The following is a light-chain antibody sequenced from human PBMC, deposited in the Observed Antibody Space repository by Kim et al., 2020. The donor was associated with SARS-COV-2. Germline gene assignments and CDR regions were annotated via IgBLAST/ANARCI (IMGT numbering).Light chain of an antibody. Sequence: EIVLTQSPGTLSLSPGERATFSCRASQTITRPYLAWYQQKPGQAPRLLIFGTSNRAIGIPDRFSGSGSGTDFTLTISRLEPEDFAVYYCQQYGSSPPYTFGQGTKLEI. CDR1: QTITRPY. CDR3: QQYGSSPPYT. CDR2: GTS. J-gene: IGKJ2*01. V-gene: IGKV3-20*01.